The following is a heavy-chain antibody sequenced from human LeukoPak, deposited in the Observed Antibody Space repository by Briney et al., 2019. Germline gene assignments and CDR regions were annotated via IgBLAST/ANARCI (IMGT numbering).Heavy chain of an antibody. CDR3: SAATGTHDF. J-gene: IGHJ4*02. D-gene: IGHD6-13*01. CDR1: GFTFSNYW. Sequence: GGSLRLSCAASGFTFSNYWMHWVRQAPGKGLVWDSRINSDGSITNYADSVKGRFTISRDNAKNTLFLQMNSLRAEDTAVYYCSAATGTHDFWGQGTLVTVSS. CDR2: INSDGSIT. V-gene: IGHV3-74*01.